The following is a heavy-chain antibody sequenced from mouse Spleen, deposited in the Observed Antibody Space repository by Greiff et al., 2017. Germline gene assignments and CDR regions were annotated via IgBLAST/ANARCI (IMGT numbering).Heavy chain of an antibody. CDR2: ISYDGSN. CDR3: AVTGTWFAY. CDR1: GYSITSGYY. J-gene: IGHJ3*01. V-gene: IGHV3-6*01. Sequence: VQLQQSGPGLVKPSQSLSLTCSVTGYSITSGYYWNWIRQFPGNKLEWMGYISYDGSNNYNPSLKNRISITRDTSKNQFFLKLNSVTTEDTATYYCAVTGTWFAYWGQGTLVTVSA. D-gene: IGHD4-1*01.